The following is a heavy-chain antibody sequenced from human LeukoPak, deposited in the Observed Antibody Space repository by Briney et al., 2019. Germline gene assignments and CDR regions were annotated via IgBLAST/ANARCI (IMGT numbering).Heavy chain of an antibody. J-gene: IGHJ4*02. CDR1: GFTFSTYV. CDR3: AKLVGATMTSDY. Sequence: GGSLRLSCAASGFTFSTYVMTWARQAPGKGLEWVSSISISGDATYYADSVKGRFTISRDNSKNTLYLQMNSLRGEDTAFYYCAKLVGATMTSDYWGQGTLVTVSS. D-gene: IGHD1-26*01. V-gene: IGHV3-23*01. CDR2: ISISGDAT.